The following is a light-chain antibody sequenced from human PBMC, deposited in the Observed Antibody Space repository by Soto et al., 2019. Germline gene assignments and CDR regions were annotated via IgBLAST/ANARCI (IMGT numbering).Light chain of an antibody. CDR1: KLGDKY. CDR2: QDS. J-gene: IGLJ2*01. V-gene: IGLV3-1*01. Sequence: SSELTQPPSVSVSPGQTASITCSGDKLGDKYACWYQQKPGQSPVLVIYQDSKRPSGIPERFSGSNSGNTATRTISGTQAMDEADYYCQAWDSSTAVVFGGGTKLTVL. CDR3: QAWDSSTAVV.